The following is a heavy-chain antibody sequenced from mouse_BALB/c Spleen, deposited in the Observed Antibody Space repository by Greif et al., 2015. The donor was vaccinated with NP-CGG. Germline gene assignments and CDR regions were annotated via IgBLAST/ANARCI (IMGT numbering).Heavy chain of an antibody. D-gene: IGHD4-1*02. V-gene: IGHV2-2*02. Sequence: QVQLQQSGPGLVQPSQSLSITCTVSGFSLTSYGVHWVRQSPGKGLEWLGVIWSGGSTDYNAAFISRLSISKDNSKSQVFFKMNSLQANDTAIYYCASSPNWDWFAYWGQGTLVTVSA. CDR2: IWSGGST. CDR3: ASSPNWDWFAY. J-gene: IGHJ3*01. CDR1: GFSLTSYG.